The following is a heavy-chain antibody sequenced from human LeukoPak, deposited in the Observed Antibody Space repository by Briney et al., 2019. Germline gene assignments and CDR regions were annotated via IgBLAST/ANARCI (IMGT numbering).Heavy chain of an antibody. V-gene: IGHV1-18*01. CDR1: GYNLTTHG. D-gene: IGHD4-23*01. J-gene: IGHJ3*02. Sequence: GASVKVSYKASGYNLTTHGMSWVRQAPGQGLEWMGWISAYNGNTNYVQKLQGRVTMTTDTSTNTAYMELRSLRSDDTAVYYCARITGGGRGAFDIWGQGTMVTVSS. CDR3: ARITGGGRGAFDI. CDR2: ISAYNGNT.